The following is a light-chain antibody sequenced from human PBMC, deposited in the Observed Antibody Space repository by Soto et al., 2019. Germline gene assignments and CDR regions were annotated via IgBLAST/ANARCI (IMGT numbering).Light chain of an antibody. CDR3: QQYGSSPTWT. Sequence: EIVLTQSPGTLSLSPGERATRSCSVSQSVISSSLAWFQQKPGQAPRLLIYDASNRATGIPDRFSGSGSGTDFTLTISRLEPEDFAVYFCQQYGSSPTWTFGQGTKVDIK. V-gene: IGKV3-20*01. J-gene: IGKJ1*01. CDR2: DAS. CDR1: QSVISSS.